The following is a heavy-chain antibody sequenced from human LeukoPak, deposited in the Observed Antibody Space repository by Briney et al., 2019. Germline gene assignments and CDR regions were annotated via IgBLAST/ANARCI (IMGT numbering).Heavy chain of an antibody. CDR1: GFTFRRLA. V-gene: IGHV3-23*01. J-gene: IGHJ4*02. CDR2: ISASGA. Sequence: GGSLRLSCAASGFTFRRLAMTWVRQAPGKGLEWVATISASGAYYADPVRGRFTISRDNSRNTLDLEMNSLRVEDTALYYCAKDHESDGYPSLDSWGQGTLVTVSS. CDR3: AKDHESDGYPSLDS. D-gene: IGHD2-21*01.